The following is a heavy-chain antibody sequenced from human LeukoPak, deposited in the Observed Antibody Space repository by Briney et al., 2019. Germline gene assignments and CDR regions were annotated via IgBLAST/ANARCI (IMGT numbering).Heavy chain of an antibody. CDR1: GFTFSSYG. D-gene: IGHD3-10*01. CDR2: ISYDGSNK. V-gene: IGHV3-30*18. CDR3: ANENYYGSGSYPDY. J-gene: IGHJ4*02. Sequence: GGSLRLSCAASGFTFSSYGIPWVRQAPGKGLEWVALISYDGSNKYYADSVKGRFTISRDNSKNTLYLQMNSLRAEDTAVYYCANENYYGSGSYPDYWGQGTLVTVSS.